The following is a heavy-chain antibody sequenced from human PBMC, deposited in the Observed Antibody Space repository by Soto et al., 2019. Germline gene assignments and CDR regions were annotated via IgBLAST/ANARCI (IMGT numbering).Heavy chain of an antibody. CDR3: ARRSGNYYHYFDY. D-gene: IGHD1-26*01. CDR2: LYQSGST. V-gene: IGHV4-39*01. J-gene: IGHJ4*02. Sequence: QLQLQESGPGLVKPSETLSLTCTVSGDSITSNNYYWGWIRQPPGRGLEWIGSLYQSGSTYNNPSLKNRVTISVDTSKNQFSLKLSSVTAADTAVYYCARRSGNYYHYFDYWGQGTLVIVSS. CDR1: GDSITSNNYY.